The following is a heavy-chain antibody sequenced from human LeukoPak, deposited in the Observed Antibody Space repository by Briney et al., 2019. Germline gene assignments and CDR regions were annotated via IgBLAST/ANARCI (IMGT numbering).Heavy chain of an antibody. CDR3: ARDISDQYGDYFDY. CDR2: IKQDGSEK. J-gene: IGHJ4*02. D-gene: IGHD2-2*01. V-gene: IGHV3-7*01. CDR1: GFTFSSYW. Sequence: GGSMRLSCAASGFTFSSYWMGWDRQAPGKGLEWVANIKQDGSEKYYVDSVKGRFTISRDNAKNSLYLQMNSLRAEDTAVYYCARDISDQYGDYFDYWGQGTLVTVSS.